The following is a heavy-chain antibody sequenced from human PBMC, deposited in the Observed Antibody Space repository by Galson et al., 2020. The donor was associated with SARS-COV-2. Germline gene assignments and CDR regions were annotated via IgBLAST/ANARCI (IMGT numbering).Heavy chain of an antibody. CDR2: ISTSSSYI. D-gene: IGHD5-12*01. Sequence: GESLKISCAASGFTFSTYSMNWVRQAPGKGPEWVSSISTSSSYIYYADFVKGRFTIPRDNAKNSLYLQMNSLRAADTAVYYCARDGNSGYALYYLDYWGQGTLVTVSS. J-gene: IGHJ4*02. V-gene: IGHV3-21*01. CDR3: ARDGNSGYALYYLDY. CDR1: GFTFSTYS.